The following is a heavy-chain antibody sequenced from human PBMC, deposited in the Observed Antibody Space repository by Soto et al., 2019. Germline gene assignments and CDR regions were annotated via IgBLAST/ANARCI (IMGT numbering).Heavy chain of an antibody. J-gene: IGHJ4*02. CDR3: ARGVIH. CDR1: GGSISSGGYY. V-gene: IGHV4-31*03. CDR2: TYYSEST. D-gene: IGHD3-16*02. Sequence: QVQLQESGPGLVKPSQTLSLTCTVSGGSISSGGYYWSWIRQRPGKGLEWIGYTYYSESTSYNPSLKSRLTIPVHTHKNQFSLKLGSVTAAGTAVYYCARGVIHWGQGTLVTVSS.